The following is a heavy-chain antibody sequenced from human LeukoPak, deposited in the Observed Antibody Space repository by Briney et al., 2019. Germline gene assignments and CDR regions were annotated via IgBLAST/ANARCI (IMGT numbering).Heavy chain of an antibody. V-gene: IGHV1-46*01. CDR2: INPSGGST. CDR3: ARVGGAAAGMWDYFDY. D-gene: IGHD6-13*01. Sequence: ASVTVSCKASGYTFTSYYMHWVRQAPGQGLEWMGIINPSGGSTSYAQKFQGRVTMTRDTSTSTVYMELSSLRSEDTAVYYCARVGGAAAGMWDYFDYWGQGTLVTVSS. CDR1: GYTFTSYY. J-gene: IGHJ4*02.